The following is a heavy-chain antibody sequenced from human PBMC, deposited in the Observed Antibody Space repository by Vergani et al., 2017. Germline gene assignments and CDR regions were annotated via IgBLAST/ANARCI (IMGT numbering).Heavy chain of an antibody. V-gene: IGHV5-10-1*03. CDR2: IDPSDSYP. CDR1: GYSFTSYW. D-gene: IGHD2-2*02. J-gene: IGHJ5*02. Sequence: EVQLVQSGAEVKKPGESLRISCKGSGYSFTSYWISWVRQMPGKGLEWMGRIDPSDSYPNYSPSFQGHVTISADKSISTAYLQWSSLKASDTAMYYCARIYCSSTSCYTEPGWFDPWGQGTLVTVSS. CDR3: ARIYCSSTSCYTEPGWFDP.